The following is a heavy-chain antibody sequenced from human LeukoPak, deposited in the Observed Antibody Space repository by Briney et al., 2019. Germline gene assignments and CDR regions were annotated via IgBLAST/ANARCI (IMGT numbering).Heavy chain of an antibody. CDR2: IGRSGSPI. Sequence: PGGSLRLSCEASGFTFSDYYMNWIRQAPGKGLEWVSYIGRSGSPIYYADSVKGRFTISRDNAKNSLYLQMNSLRAEDTAVYYCARDKVQLATPDFYYSYYMDVWGKGTTVTVSS. V-gene: IGHV3-11*04. CDR3: ARDKVQLATPDFYYSYYMDV. D-gene: IGHD6-13*01. CDR1: GFTFSDYY. J-gene: IGHJ6*03.